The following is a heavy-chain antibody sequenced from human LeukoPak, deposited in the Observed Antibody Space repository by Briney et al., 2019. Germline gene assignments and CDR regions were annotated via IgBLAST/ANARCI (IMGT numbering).Heavy chain of an antibody. CDR2: ITPKNGNT. CDR1: GYTFTSYG. J-gene: IGHJ6*03. V-gene: IGHV1-18*01. Sequence: ASVKVSCKASGYTFTSYGISWVRQAPGQGLEWMGWITPKNGNTKYAQKLQGRVTMTTDTSTNTAYMELRSLRSDDTAVYYCARVVSRPVYYYMDVWGKGTTVTVSS. D-gene: IGHD3-16*02. CDR3: ARVVSRPVYYYMDV.